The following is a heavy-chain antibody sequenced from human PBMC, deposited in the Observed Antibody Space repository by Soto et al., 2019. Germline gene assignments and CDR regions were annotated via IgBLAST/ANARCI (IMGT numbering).Heavy chain of an antibody. CDR1: GGSVSSDIYY. V-gene: IGHV4-31*03. CDR2: IYYSGST. D-gene: IGHD3-22*01. Sequence: PPETLSLTCSVSGGSVSSDIYYWTWIRQHPGKGPEWIGHIYYSGSTYYNPSLKSRVTISLDMSKNQFSLKLTSVSAADTAVYYCARGYDYDSGGYLFDYWGQGTLVTVSS. J-gene: IGHJ4*02. CDR3: ARGYDYDSGGYLFDY.